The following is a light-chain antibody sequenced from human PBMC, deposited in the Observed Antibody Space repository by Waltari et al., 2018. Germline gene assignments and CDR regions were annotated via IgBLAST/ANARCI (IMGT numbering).Light chain of an antibody. V-gene: IGKV3-11*01. Sequence: ELVLTQFPATLSLSPGERATLSYRASQSVSSYLVWYQQKPGQTPRLVIYDASTRAPGIPARFSGSGSGTDFTLTISSLDPEDFAVYYCHQRSNWPITFGQGTRLEIK. CDR1: QSVSSY. CDR3: HQRSNWPIT. J-gene: IGKJ5*01. CDR2: DAS.